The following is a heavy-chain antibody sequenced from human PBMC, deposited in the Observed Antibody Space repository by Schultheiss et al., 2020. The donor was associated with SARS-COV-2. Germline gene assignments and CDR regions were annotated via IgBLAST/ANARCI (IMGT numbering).Heavy chain of an antibody. Sequence: SETLSLTCAVSGYSISSDYYWGWIRQPPGKGLEWIGYIYYSGTTYYNPSLKSRVTISVDTSKNLFSLKLSSVTAADTAVYYCARPVRGYYYGLDVWGLGTTVTVSS. CDR2: IYYSGTT. CDR1: GYSISSDYY. V-gene: IGHV4-38-2*01. J-gene: IGHJ6*02. CDR3: ARPVRGYYYGLDV. D-gene: IGHD6-6*01.